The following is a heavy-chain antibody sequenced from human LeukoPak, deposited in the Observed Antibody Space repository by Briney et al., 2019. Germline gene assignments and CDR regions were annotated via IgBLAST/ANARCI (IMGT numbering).Heavy chain of an antibody. J-gene: IGHJ4*02. CDR3: AKDPNIN. Sequence: GGSLRLSCAASGFPFINSEMNWVRQPPGKGLEWVSYISVSGASIYYADSVRGRFTISRDDAKNSLYLQMDSLTVEDTAIYYCAKDPNINWGQGTLVTVSS. CDR2: ISVSGASI. D-gene: IGHD1-14*01. CDR1: GFPFINSE. V-gene: IGHV3-48*03.